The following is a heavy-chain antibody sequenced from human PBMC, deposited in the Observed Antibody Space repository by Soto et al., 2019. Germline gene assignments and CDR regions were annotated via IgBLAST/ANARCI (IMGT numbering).Heavy chain of an antibody. D-gene: IGHD3-9*01. J-gene: IGHJ4*02. Sequence: GGSLRLSCAASGFTLSNYGVSWVRQAPGKGLEWVAYISSSSRTIDHADSVKGRFTVSRDNAKNSVYLQMNSLRDDDTAVYYCARAGRYFDWLLDYWGQGTLGTVSS. V-gene: IGHV3-48*02. CDR1: GFTLSNYG. CDR3: ARAGRYFDWLLDY. CDR2: ISSSSRTI.